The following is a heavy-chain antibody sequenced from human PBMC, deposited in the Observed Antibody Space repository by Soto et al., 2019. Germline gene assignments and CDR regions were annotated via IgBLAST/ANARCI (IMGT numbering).Heavy chain of an antibody. CDR3: ARVLFEDIVVGVAVCFDY. Sequence: ASVKVSCKADCGTFSSYTTRWLRQPPGQRIEWMGWISAYNGNTNYAQKLQDRVTMTTDTSTSTAYMELRSLRADDTAVYYCARVLFEDIVVGVAVCFDYWGQGTLGTFSS. V-gene: IGHV1-18*01. CDR2: ISAYNGNT. D-gene: IGHD2-15*01. J-gene: IGHJ4*02. CDR1: CGTFSSYT.